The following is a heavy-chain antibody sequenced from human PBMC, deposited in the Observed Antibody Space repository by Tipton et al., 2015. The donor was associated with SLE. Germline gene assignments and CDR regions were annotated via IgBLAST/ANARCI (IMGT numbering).Heavy chain of an antibody. Sequence: SLRLSCAASGFTFSSYEMNWVRQAPGKGLEWVSYISSSGSTIYYADSVKGRFTISRDNAKNSLYLQMNSLRAEDTAVYYCARVGAYRSSAALSWGPGPLVAVSS. CDR2: ISSSGSTI. CDR3: ARVGAYRSSAALS. D-gene: IGHD6-6*01. CDR1: GFTFSSYE. V-gene: IGHV3-48*03. J-gene: IGHJ5*02.